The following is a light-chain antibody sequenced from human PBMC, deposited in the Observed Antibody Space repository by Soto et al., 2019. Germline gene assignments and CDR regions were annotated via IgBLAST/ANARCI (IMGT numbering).Light chain of an antibody. J-gene: IGKJ4*01. CDR3: QHLNNYSPRLT. V-gene: IGKV1-9*01. CDR2: AAS. Sequence: IQLTQSPSSLSASVGDRVTITCQASQGFSSNLAWYQQKPGKAPKLLIFAASTLQSGVPSRFSGSGSGTDFTLTISSLQPEDFATYYCQHLNNYSPRLTFGGGTKVEIK. CDR1: QGFSSN.